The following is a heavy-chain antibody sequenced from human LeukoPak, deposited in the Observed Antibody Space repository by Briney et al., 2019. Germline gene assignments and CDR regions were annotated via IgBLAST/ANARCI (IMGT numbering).Heavy chain of an antibody. CDR3: ARDLTGGAY. Sequence: GGSLRLSCTASGLSFSSYAMSWVRQAPGKGLEWVSYISSSRSTTHYADSVKGRFTISRDNAKNSLYLQMNSLRTEDTAVYYCARDLTGGAYWGQGTLVTVSS. J-gene: IGHJ4*02. CDR2: ISSSRSTT. V-gene: IGHV3-48*04. D-gene: IGHD3-16*01. CDR1: GLSFSSYA.